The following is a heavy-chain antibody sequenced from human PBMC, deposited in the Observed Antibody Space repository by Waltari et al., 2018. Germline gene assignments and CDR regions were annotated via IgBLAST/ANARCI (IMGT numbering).Heavy chain of an antibody. D-gene: IGHD3-22*01. CDR1: GGTFSSYA. J-gene: IGHJ4*02. CDR3: ARVAQYYYDSSANSFFDY. V-gene: IGHV1-69*01. CDR2: IIPIFGTA. Sequence: QVQLVQSGAEVKKPGSSVKVSCKASGGTFSSYAISWVRQAPGPGLEWMGGIIPIFGTANYAQKFQGRVTITADESTSTAYMELSSLRSEDTAVYYCARVAQYYYDSSANSFFDYWGQGTLVTVSS.